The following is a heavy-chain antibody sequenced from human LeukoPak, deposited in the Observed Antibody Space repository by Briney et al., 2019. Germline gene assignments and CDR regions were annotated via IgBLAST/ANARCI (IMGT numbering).Heavy chain of an antibody. J-gene: IGHJ4*02. D-gene: IGHD3-10*01. CDR3: TTIGGPGVTTPRN. V-gene: IGHV3-15*01. CDR2: IKSEGDGGTT. Sequence: GGSLRLSCAVSGFTFSDAWMSWVRQAPGKGLEWVGCIKSEGDGGTTEYGAPVKGRFTISRDDSTHMLYLQMNSLKADDTAVYYCTTIGGPGVTTPRNWGRGTLVTVSS. CDR1: GFTFSDAW.